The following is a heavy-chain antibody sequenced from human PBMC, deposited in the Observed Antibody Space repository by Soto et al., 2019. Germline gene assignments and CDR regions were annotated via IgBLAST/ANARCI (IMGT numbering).Heavy chain of an antibody. Sequence: GASVKVSCKASGGTFSSYAISWVRQAPGQGLEWMGGIIPIFGTANYAQKFQGRVTITADESTSTAYMEPSSLRSEDTAVYYCASGEYDSSGYYYGQFDYWGQGTLVTVSS. J-gene: IGHJ4*02. V-gene: IGHV1-69*13. CDR1: GGTFSSYA. CDR2: IIPIFGTA. D-gene: IGHD3-22*01. CDR3: ASGEYDSSGYYYGQFDY.